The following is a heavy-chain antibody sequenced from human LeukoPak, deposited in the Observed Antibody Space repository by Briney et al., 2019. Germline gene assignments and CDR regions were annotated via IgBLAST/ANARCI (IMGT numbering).Heavy chain of an antibody. CDR3: ARIRGYYDSSGLEPFDY. CDR2: IKQDGSEK. V-gene: IGHV3-7*01. Sequence: PGGSLRLSCAASGFTFSSYWMSWVRQAPGKGLEWVANIKQDGSEKYYVDSVKGRFTISRDNAKNSLYLQINSLRAEDTAVYYCARIRGYYDSSGLEPFDYWGQGTLVTVSS. J-gene: IGHJ4*02. D-gene: IGHD3-22*01. CDR1: GFTFSSYW.